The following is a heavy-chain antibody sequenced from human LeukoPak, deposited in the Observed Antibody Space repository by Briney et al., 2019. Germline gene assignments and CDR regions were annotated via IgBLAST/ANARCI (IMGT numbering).Heavy chain of an antibody. CDR3: ARRRRAHWFDP. CDR1: GGSISSGGYY. CDR2: IYYSGST. V-gene: IGHV4-61*08. Sequence: SETLSLTCTVSGGSISSGGYYWSWIRQHPGKGLEWIGYIYYSGSTNYNPSLKSRVTISVDTSKNQFSLKLSSVTAADTAVYYCARRRRAHWFDPWGQGTLVTVSS. J-gene: IGHJ5*02.